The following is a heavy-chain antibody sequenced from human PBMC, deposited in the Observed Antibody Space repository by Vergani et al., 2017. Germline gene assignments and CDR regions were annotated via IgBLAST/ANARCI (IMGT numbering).Heavy chain of an antibody. CDR1: GASIRSSNYY. D-gene: IGHD6-19*01. Sequence: QLQLQESGPGLVKPSATLSLTCSVSGASIRSSNYYWGWIRQPPGKGLEWIASIYYSGSTYYNPSLKSRVTISVDTSKNHFSLKPSSVTAADTAVYFCARHSTVEWLVKLGWIDPWGQGILVTVSS. J-gene: IGHJ5*02. V-gene: IGHV4-39*01. CDR3: ARHSTVEWLVKLGWIDP. CDR2: IYYSGST.